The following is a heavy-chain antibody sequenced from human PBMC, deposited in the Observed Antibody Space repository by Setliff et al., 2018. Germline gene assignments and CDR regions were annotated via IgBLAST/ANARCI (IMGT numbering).Heavy chain of an antibody. CDR1: GVSFSDYY. V-gene: IGHV4-34*01. CDR2: INHSGTT. D-gene: IGHD3-3*01. CDR3: RFWSGYYKNDY. J-gene: IGHJ4*02. Sequence: SETLSLTCTVYGVSFSDYYWGWVRQSPGKGLDWIGEINHSGTTNYDPSLEGRISISVDASKRQFSLKLSSVTAADMAVYYCRFWSGYYKNDYWAQGTLVTVPS.